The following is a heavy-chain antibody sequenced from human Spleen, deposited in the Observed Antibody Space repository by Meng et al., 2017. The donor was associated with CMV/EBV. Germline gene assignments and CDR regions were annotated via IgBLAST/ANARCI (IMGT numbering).Heavy chain of an antibody. J-gene: IGHJ6*02. CDR3: ASPISPHYYCYGMDV. Sequence: GGSLRLSCAASGFTFSSYSMNWVRQAPGKGLEWVSSISSSSSYIYYADSVKGRFTISRDNAKNSLYLQMNSLRAEDTAVYYCASPISPHYYCYGMDVWGQGTTVTVSS. V-gene: IGHV3-21*01. CDR2: ISSSSSYI. D-gene: IGHD3-9*01. CDR1: GFTFSSYS.